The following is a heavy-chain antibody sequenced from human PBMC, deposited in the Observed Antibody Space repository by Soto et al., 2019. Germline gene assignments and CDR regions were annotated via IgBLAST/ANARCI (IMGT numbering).Heavy chain of an antibody. CDR1: GGSISSGDYY. Sequence: SETLSLTCTVSGGSISSGDYYWSWIRQPPGKGLEWIGYIYHGGITNYNPSLKSRLNISSDTSKNQFSLRLGSVSAADTAIYYCARQYGGYEYYFDNWGQGTLVTVSS. V-gene: IGHV4-30-4*01. J-gene: IGHJ4*02. CDR3: ARQYGGYEYYFDN. CDR2: IYHGGIT. D-gene: IGHD5-12*01.